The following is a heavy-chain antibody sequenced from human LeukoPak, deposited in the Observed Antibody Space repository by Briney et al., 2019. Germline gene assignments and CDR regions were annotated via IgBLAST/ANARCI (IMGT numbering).Heavy chain of an antibody. J-gene: IGHJ4*02. D-gene: IGHD3-10*01. V-gene: IGHV3-23*01. CDR2: ISGSGGAT. Sequence: GGSLRLSCAASGFTFNTYGMSWVRQAPGKGLEWVSGISGSGGATYYADSVKGRFTISRDYPHNTLYLQMNSLRAEDTAVYFCARGGVDYYGSGTYYLMYYFDYWGQGALVTVSS. CDR1: GFTFNTYG. CDR3: ARGGVDYYGSGTYYLMYYFDY.